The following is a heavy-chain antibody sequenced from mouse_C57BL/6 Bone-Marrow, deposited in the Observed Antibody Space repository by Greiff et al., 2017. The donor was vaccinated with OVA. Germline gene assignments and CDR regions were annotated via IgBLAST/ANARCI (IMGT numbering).Heavy chain of an antibody. CDR2: IRNKANGYTT. J-gene: IGHJ2*01. CDR3: AKGMVTRGFDY. V-gene: IGHV7-3*03. D-gene: IGHD2-2*01. CDR1: GFTFTDYY. Sequence: EVQLVESGGGLVQPGGSLSLSCAASGFTFTDYYMSWVRQPPGKALEWLGFIRNKANGYTTEYSASVKGRFTISRDNSQSILYLQMNALRAEDSATYYCAKGMVTRGFDYWGQGTTLTVSS.